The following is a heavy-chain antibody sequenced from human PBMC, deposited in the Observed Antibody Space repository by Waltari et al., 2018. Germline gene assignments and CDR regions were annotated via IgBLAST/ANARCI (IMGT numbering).Heavy chain of an antibody. CDR3: AHCPGV. V-gene: IGHV3-66*01. CDR1: GLTVGNNF. Sequence: EVQLVESGGGLVQPGGSLRLSCAACGLTVGNNFMTWVRRAPGKGADGVALSFGGGTSYYADAVKGRFTISRDSSKNTVSLQMNSLTAGDTAVYYCAHCPGVWGQGTMDTVSS. J-gene: IGHJ3*01. CDR2: SFGGGTS.